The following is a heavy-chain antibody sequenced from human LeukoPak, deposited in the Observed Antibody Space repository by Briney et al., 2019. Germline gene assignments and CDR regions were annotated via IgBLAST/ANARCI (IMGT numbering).Heavy chain of an antibody. J-gene: IGHJ4*02. V-gene: IGHV3-23*01. Sequence: GGSLRLSCAASGFTFSVHAMSWVRQAPGKGLEWVSGISGSGGGTNYADSVKGRFTVSRDNSKNTLYLQMNSLRAEDTAVYYCAKDYSSSWYYFDYWGQGTLVTVSS. CDR3: AKDYSSSWYYFDY. CDR2: ISGSGGGT. D-gene: IGHD6-13*01. CDR1: GFTFSVHA.